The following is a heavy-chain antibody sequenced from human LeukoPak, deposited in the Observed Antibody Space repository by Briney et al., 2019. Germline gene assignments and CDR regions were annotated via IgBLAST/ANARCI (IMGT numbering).Heavy chain of an antibody. J-gene: IGHJ6*03. V-gene: IGHV1-2*04. CDR1: GYTFTGYY. D-gene: IGHD6-13*01. Sequence: GASVKVSCKASGYTFTGYYMHWVRQAPGQGLEWMGWINPNSGGTNYAQKFQGWVTMTRDTSISTAYMELSRLRSDDTAVYYCATVHNPWYSSSSAYYYYMDVWGKGTTVTVSS. CDR2: INPNSGGT. CDR3: ATVHNPWYSSSSAYYYYMDV.